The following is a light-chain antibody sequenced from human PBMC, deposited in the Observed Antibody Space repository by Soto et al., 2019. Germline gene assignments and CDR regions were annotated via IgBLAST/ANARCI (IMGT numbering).Light chain of an antibody. CDR3: SSYAGTNNFVV. CDR2: EVS. J-gene: IGLJ2*01. V-gene: IGLV2-8*01. CDR1: SSDVGDSNY. Sequence: QSVLTQPPSASGSPGQSVTISCTGSSSDVGDSNYVSWYQQHPGKAPKLMIYEVSKRPSGVPDRFSGSKSGNTASLTVSGLQAEDEANYYCSSYAGTNNFVVFGGGTKVTVL.